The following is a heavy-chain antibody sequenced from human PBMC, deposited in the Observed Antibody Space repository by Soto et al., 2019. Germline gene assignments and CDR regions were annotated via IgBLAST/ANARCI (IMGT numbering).Heavy chain of an antibody. J-gene: IGHJ4*02. V-gene: IGHV3-23*01. CDR1: GVTFSAYA. D-gene: IGHD1-26*01. CDR3: AKSGGFSASFHFLY. Sequence: GGSLRLSCAASGVTFSAYAMTWVRQAPGGGLEWVSSLSPNGETTYYADSVTGRFTVSRDNSRDSLYLQMDSLRAEDTDIYFCAKSGGFSASFHFLYWGQGTLVTVSS. CDR2: LSPNGETT.